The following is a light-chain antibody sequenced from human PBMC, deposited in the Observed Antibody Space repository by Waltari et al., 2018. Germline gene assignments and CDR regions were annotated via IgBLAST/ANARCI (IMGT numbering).Light chain of an antibody. V-gene: IGKV3-20*01. Sequence: DIVLTQSPGTLSLSPGETATLSCRSSQSVSRALAWYQQKPGQAPRLLISDASTRATDIPDRFSGSGSETDFSLTISRLEPEDCAVYYCQKYVRLPATFGQGTKVEIK. CDR1: QSVSRA. CDR3: QKYVRLPAT. J-gene: IGKJ1*01. CDR2: DAS.